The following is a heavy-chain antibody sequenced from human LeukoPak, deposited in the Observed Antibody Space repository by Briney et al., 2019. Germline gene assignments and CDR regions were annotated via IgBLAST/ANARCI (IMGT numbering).Heavy chain of an antibody. CDR2: ISYDGSNK. CDR3: AKVTAMVTGDFDY. D-gene: IGHD5-18*01. J-gene: IGHJ4*02. CDR1: GFTFSSYG. Sequence: GGSLRLSCAASGFTFSSYGMHWVRQAPGKGLEWVAVISYDGSNKYYADSVKGRFTISRDNSKNTLYLQMNSLRAEDTAVYYCAKVTAMVTGDFDYWGQGTLVTVSS. V-gene: IGHV3-30*18.